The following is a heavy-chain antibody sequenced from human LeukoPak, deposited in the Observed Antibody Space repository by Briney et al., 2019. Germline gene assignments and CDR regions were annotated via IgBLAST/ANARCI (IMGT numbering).Heavy chain of an antibody. D-gene: IGHD3-22*01. CDR1: GFTFTSYN. V-gene: IGHV3-21*01. J-gene: IGHJ4*02. Sequence: GGSLRLSCAASGFTFTSYNMNWVRQAPGKGLEWVSSISSSSYIYYADSVRGRFTISRDNAKNSLYLQMTSLRAEDTAVYYCASDFYDSSGYNFDHWGRGTLVTVSS. CDR2: ISSSSYI. CDR3: ASDFYDSSGYNFDH.